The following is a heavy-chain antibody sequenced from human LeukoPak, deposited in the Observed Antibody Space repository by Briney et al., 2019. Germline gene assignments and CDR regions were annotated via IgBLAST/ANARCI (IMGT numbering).Heavy chain of an antibody. Sequence: SETLSLTCAVYGGSFSGYYGSWIRQPPGKGLEWIGCIYYSGSTYYNPSLKSRVTISVDTSKNQFSLKLSSVTAADTAVYYCASAEYPYPNSGDYWGQGTLVTVSS. D-gene: IGHD7-27*01. CDR2: IYYSGST. J-gene: IGHJ4*02. CDR3: ASAEYPYPNSGDY. V-gene: IGHV4-34*01. CDR1: GGSFSGYY.